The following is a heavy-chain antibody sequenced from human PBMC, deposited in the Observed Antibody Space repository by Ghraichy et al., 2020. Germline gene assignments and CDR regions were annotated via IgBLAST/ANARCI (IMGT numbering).Heavy chain of an antibody. D-gene: IGHD6-13*01. CDR3: AKDRPSSNWYWFDP. Sequence: LSLTCAASGFTFDDYAMHWVRQAPGKGLEWVSLISGDGGSTYYADSVKGRFTISRDNSKNSLYLQMNSLRTEDTALYYCAKDRPSSNWYWFDPWGQGTLVTVSS. CDR1: GFTFDDYA. J-gene: IGHJ5*02. CDR2: ISGDGGST. V-gene: IGHV3-43*02.